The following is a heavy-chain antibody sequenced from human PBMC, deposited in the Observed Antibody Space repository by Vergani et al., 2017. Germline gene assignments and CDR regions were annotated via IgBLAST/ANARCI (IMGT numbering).Heavy chain of an antibody. Sequence: QVQLVESGGGVVQPGGSPRLSCAASGFSFSTYGMHWVRQAPGRGLEWVAFLRYDGSNEYYGDAVKGRFIISRDNSKNMLSLEMHSLRPEDTAVYYCANSYCSSLSCYAFYGMEVWGQGTTVTVSS. CDR1: GFSFSTYG. V-gene: IGHV3-30*02. D-gene: IGHD2-2*01. J-gene: IGHJ6*02. CDR3: ANSYCSSLSCYAFYGMEV. CDR2: LRYDGSNE.